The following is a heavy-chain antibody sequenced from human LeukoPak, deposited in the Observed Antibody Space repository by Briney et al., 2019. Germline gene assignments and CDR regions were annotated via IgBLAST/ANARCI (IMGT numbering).Heavy chain of an antibody. V-gene: IGHV4-34*01. CDR1: GGSFSGYY. Sequence: PSETLSLTCAVYGGSFSGYYWSWIRQPPGKGLEWIGEINHSGSTNYNPSLKSRVTISVDTSKNQFSLKLSSVTAADTAVYYCARGPIVVVPAAIARAGTYFDYWGQGTLVTVSS. CDR2: INHSGST. J-gene: IGHJ4*02. CDR3: ARGPIVVVPAAIARAGTYFDY. D-gene: IGHD2-2*01.